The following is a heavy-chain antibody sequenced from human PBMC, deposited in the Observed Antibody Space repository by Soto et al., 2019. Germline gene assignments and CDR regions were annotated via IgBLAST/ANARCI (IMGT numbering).Heavy chain of an antibody. Sequence: PGGSLRLSCAASGFTFSSYGIHWVRQAPGKGLEWVAVIWYDGSNKYYADSVKGRFTISRDNSKNTLYLQMNSLRAEDTAVYYCARGGPMPVVVSPGYFDDWGQGIPVTVSS. D-gene: IGHD3-22*01. CDR3: ARGGPMPVVVSPGYFDD. V-gene: IGHV3-33*01. CDR1: GFTFSSYG. CDR2: IWYDGSNK. J-gene: IGHJ4*02.